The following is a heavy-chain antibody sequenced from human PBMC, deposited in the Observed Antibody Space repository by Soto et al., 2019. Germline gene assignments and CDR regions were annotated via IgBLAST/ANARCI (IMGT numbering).Heavy chain of an antibody. CDR2: IYYSGST. D-gene: IGHD3-22*01. CDR3: ARVNPLWWGSSGPLGYCYGMDV. CDR1: GGSISSGDYY. J-gene: IGHJ6*02. V-gene: IGHV4-30-4*01. Sequence: SETLSLTCTVSGGSISSGDYYWSWIRQPPGKGLEWIGYIYYSGSTYYNPSLKSRVTISVDTSKNQFSLKLSSVTAADTAVYYCARVNPLWWGSSGPLGYCYGMDVWGQGTTVTVSS.